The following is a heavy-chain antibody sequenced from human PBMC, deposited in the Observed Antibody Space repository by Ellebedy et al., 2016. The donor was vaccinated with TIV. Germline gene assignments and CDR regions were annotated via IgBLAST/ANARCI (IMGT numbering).Heavy chain of an antibody. CDR2: ISAYNGNT. Sequence: ASVKVSXKASGYTFTSYGISWVRQAPGQGLEWMGWISAYNGNTNYAQKLQGRVTMTTDTSTSTAYMELRSLRSDDTAVYYCARVSRGVAAAGTWDWFDPWGQGTLVTVSS. D-gene: IGHD6-13*01. CDR3: ARVSRGVAAAGTWDWFDP. J-gene: IGHJ5*02. V-gene: IGHV1-18*01. CDR1: GYTFTSYG.